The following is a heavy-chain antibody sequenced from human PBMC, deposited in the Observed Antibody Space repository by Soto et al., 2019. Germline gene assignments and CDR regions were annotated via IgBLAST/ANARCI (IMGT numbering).Heavy chain of an antibody. J-gene: IGHJ5*02. CDR1: GYSISSGYY. V-gene: IGHV4-38-2*02. Sequence: SETLSLTCTVSGYSISSGYYWGWIRQPPGKGLEWIGSIYHSGSTCYNPSLKSRVTISVDTSKNQYSLKLSSVTAADTAVYYCARASDFPRYFDWLPKPNWFDPWGQGTLVTVSS. CDR2: IYHSGST. D-gene: IGHD3-9*01. CDR3: ARASDFPRYFDWLPKPNWFDP.